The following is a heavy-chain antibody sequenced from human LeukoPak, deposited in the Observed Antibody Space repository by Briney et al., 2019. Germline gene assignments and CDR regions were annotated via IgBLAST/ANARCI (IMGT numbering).Heavy chain of an antibody. J-gene: IGHJ5*02. CDR3: ATNAAVATSRSRFDP. CDR1: GASVSTFY. CDR2: IHHSGST. Sequence: SETLSLTCTVSGASVSTFYWSWIRQSPRRGLEWIGYIHHSGSTTYNASLKSRVTMSVDTSKNQVSLKLSSVTAADTAVYYCATNAAVATSRSRFDPWGQGTLVTVSS. V-gene: IGHV4-59*08. D-gene: IGHD6-19*01.